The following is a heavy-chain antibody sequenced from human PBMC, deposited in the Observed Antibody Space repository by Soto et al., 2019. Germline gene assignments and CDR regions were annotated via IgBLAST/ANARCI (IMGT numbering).Heavy chain of an antibody. J-gene: IGHJ6*03. V-gene: IGHV3-48*01. CDR2: ISSSSSTI. Sequence: GGSLRLSCAASGFTFSSYSMNWVRQAPGKGLEWVSYISSSSSTIYYADSVKGRFTISRDNAKNSLYLQMNSLRAEDTAVYYCARSLTTWGRDYYMDVWGKGTTVTVSS. CDR3: ARSLTTWGRDYYMDV. CDR1: GFTFSSYS. D-gene: IGHD4-4*01.